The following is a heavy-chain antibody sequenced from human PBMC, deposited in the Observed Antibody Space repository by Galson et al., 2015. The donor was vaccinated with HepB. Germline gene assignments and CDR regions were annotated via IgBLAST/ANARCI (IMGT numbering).Heavy chain of an antibody. J-gene: IGHJ5*02. CDR2: INAGNGNT. V-gene: IGHV1-3*01. CDR3: ARAPQRIAARGWFDP. D-gene: IGHD6-6*01. CDR1: GYTFTSYA. Sequence: SVKVSCKASGYTFTSYAMHWVRQAPGQRLEWMGWINAGNGNTKYSQKFQGRVTITRDTSASTAYMELSSLRSEDTAVYYCARAPQRIAARGWFDPWGQGTLVTVSS.